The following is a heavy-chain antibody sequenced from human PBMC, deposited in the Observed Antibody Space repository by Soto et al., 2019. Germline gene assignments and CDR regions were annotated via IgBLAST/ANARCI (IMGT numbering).Heavy chain of an antibody. D-gene: IGHD5-12*01. CDR3: ARGIVATETFDY. CDR1: GGSISSGDYY. J-gene: IGHJ4*02. CDR2: IYYIGSP. Sequence: SETLSLTCTVSGGSISSGDYYWSWIRQPPEKGLEWIGYIYYIGSPYYNPSLKSRVTVSVDTSKNQFCLKLSSVTAADTAVYYCARGIVATETFDYWGQG. V-gene: IGHV4-30-4*01.